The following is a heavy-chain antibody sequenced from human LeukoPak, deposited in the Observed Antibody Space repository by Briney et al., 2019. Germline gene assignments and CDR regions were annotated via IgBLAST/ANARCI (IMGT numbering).Heavy chain of an antibody. CDR1: GGSISSGGYS. V-gene: IGHV4-31*03. D-gene: IGHD3-3*01. CDR2: IYYSGST. J-gene: IGHJ4*02. Sequence: PSQTLSLTCTVSGGSISSGGYSWSWIRQHPGKGLEWIGYIYYSGSTYYNPSLKSRVTISVDTSKNQFSLKLSSVTAADTAVYYCASAKLPGGLSSGNYDFWSGYLHYWGQGTLVTVSS. CDR3: ASAKLPGGLSSGNYDFWSGYLHY.